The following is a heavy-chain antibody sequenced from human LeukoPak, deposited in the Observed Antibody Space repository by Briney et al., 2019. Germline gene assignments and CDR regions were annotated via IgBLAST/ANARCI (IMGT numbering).Heavy chain of an antibody. D-gene: IGHD3-10*01. V-gene: IGHV3-21*01. J-gene: IGHJ6*02. CDR1: GFTFTSYS. Sequence: GGSLRLSCAASGFTFTSYSMNWVRQAPGKGLERVSYINSSNKYIYYADSLKGRFTISRDNAKNSLYLQMNSLRAEDTAVYYCARQFYYASGSVYGMDVWGQGTTVTVSS. CDR3: ARQFYYASGSVYGMDV. CDR2: INSSNKYI.